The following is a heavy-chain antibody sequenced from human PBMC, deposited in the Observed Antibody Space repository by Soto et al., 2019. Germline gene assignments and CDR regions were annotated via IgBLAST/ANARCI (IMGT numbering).Heavy chain of an antibody. Sequence: PSETLSLTCGVSGYSITSGFYWGWVRQSPGKGLEWIGSISYSAKTFYNPSLASRLSIAVDTSMNQFSLRLTSVTAADTAPYYCTRGAGAPWVRFDSWGQGTLVTVSS. D-gene: IGHD3-22*01. V-gene: IGHV4-38-2*01. CDR3: TRGAGAPWVRFDS. CDR1: GYSITSGFY. CDR2: ISYSAKT. J-gene: IGHJ4*02.